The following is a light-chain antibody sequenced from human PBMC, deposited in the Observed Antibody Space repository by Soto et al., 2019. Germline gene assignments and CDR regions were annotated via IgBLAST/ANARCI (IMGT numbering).Light chain of an antibody. V-gene: IGLV2-23*02. CDR2: EVN. Sequence: QSALTQPASVSGSPGQSIAISCTGTSSDVGSYDRVSWYQQHPCKARTLMIYEVNTRPSGVSNRFSGSKSGNTASLTISGLQAEDESDYYCCSSVGSPNWVFGGGTKLTVL. CDR1: SSDVGSYDR. J-gene: IGLJ3*02. CDR3: CSSVGSPNWV.